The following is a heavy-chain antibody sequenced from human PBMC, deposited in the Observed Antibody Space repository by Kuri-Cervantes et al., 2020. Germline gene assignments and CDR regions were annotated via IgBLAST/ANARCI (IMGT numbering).Heavy chain of an antibody. CDR3: AGGQWLDAPFDY. CDR2: IIGSGSDT. D-gene: IGHD6-19*01. V-gene: IGHV3-23*01. CDR1: GFAFSSYA. J-gene: IGHJ4*02. Sequence: GESLKISCAASGFAFSSYAMSWVRQAPGKGLEWVSAIIGSGSDTYYVDSVKGRFTVSRDNAKNSLYLQMNSLRAEDTAVYYCAGGQWLDAPFDYWGQGTLVTVSS.